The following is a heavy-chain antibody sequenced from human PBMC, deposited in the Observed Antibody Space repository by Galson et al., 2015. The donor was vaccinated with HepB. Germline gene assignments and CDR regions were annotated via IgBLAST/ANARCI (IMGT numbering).Heavy chain of an antibody. D-gene: IGHD3-16*01. Sequence: SVKVSCKASGYTFTSYDINWVRQATGQGLEWMGWMNPNSGNTVSAQKFQGRVTMTRNTSISTAYMEMSSLRSEDTAVYCCARGFLGAFDYWGQGALVTVSS. CDR2: MNPNSGNT. CDR3: ARGFLGAFDY. J-gene: IGHJ4*02. CDR1: GYTFTSYD. V-gene: IGHV1-8*01.